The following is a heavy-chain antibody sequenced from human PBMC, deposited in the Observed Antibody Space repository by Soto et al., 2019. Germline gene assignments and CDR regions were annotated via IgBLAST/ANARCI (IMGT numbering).Heavy chain of an antibody. CDR3: ARDFAYFDS. CDR1: GGSFKSGSYS. CDR2: VYHTGRT. V-gene: IGHV4-61*01. D-gene: IGHD3-3*01. Sequence: QVQLQESGPGLVKPSETLSLTCTVSGGSFKSGSYSWSWIRQPPGKGLEWIGYVYHTGRTSYNPSLKSRVYISMDPSKNQFSLNLDSVTAADTAVYFCARDFAYFDSWGQGTLVTVSS. J-gene: IGHJ4*02.